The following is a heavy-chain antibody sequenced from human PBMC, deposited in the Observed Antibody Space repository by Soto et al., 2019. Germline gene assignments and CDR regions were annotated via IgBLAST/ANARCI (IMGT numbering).Heavy chain of an antibody. CDR3: AREGYYDTSNYPRYYYYAMDI. V-gene: IGHV4-59*02. Sequence: PSETLSLTCTVSGGSVTGYYWSWIRQPPGKGLEWIGFIYYSGSTNYNPSLRSRVTISVDRSKNQFSLMLSSVTAADTAVYYCAREGYYDTSNYPRYYYYAMDIWGQGTTVTVSS. J-gene: IGHJ6*02. CDR2: IYYSGST. D-gene: IGHD3-22*01. CDR1: GGSVTGYY.